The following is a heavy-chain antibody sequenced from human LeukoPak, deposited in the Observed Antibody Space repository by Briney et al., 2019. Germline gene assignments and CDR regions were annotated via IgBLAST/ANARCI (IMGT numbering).Heavy chain of an antibody. D-gene: IGHD6-13*01. CDR1: GFTFSSYA. J-gene: IGHJ4*02. CDR3: ARDPRGSSWSSAFDY. V-gene: IGHV3-30*03. CDR2: ISYDGSNK. Sequence: GGSLRLSCAASGFTFSSYAMHWVRQAPGKGLDWVALISYDGSNKYYADSVKGRFTISRDNAKNSLYLQMNSLRAEDTAVYYCARDPRGSSWSSAFDYWGQGTLVTVSS.